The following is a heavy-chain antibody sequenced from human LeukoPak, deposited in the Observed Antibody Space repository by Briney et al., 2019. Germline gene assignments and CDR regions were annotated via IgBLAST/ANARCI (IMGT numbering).Heavy chain of an antibody. CDR1: GFTFDGYA. CDR2: ISWDGSST. CDR3: AKQSTYYDYVWGSYPDGY. D-gene: IGHD3-16*02. J-gene: IGHJ4*02. V-gene: IGHV3-43D*03. Sequence: GGSLRLSCAASGFTFDGYAMYWVRQAPGKGLEWISLISWDGSSTYYSDSVKGRFTMSRDNSKNSLYLQMNSLRAEDTAVYYCAKQSTYYDYVWGSYPDGYWGQGTLVTVSS.